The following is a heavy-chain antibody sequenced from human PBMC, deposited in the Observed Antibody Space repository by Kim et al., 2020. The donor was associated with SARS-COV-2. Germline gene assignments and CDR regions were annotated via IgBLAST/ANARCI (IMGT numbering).Heavy chain of an antibody. CDR3: AMPATTGYHYYGMDV. CDR1: GFTLTELS. V-gene: IGHV1-24*01. J-gene: IGHJ6*02. D-gene: IGHD4-4*01. CDR2: VDPENYDI. Sequence: ASVKVSCKVSGFTLTELSIHWVRQAPGKGLEWMGGVDPENYDIVHAQKFQGRVTMTEDTLTDTVYMELSSLRYEDTAVYYCAMPATTGYHYYGMDVWGQGTTVTVSS.